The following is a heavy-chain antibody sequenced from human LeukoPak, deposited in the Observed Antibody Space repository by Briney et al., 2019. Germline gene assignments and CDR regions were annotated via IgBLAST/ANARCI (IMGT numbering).Heavy chain of an antibody. Sequence: PGGSLRLSCAASGFTFSSYWMHWVRQAPGKGLVWVSRINSDGSSTSYADSVKGRFTISRDNAKNTLHLQMNSLRAEDTAVYYCARDGDVFGFDPWGQGTLVTVSS. J-gene: IGHJ5*02. D-gene: IGHD7-27*01. CDR1: GFTFSSYW. V-gene: IGHV3-74*01. CDR2: INSDGSST. CDR3: ARDGDVFGFDP.